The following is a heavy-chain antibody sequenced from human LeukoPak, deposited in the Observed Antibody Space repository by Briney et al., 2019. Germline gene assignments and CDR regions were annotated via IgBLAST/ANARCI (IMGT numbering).Heavy chain of an antibody. CDR3: ARDPYSGSPYYFDY. Sequence: ASVKVSCKASGYTFTSYGISWMRQAPGQGLEWMGWISVYNGNTNYAQKLQGRVTMTTDTSTSTAYMELRSLRSDDTAVYYCARDPYSGSPYYFDYWGQGTLVTVSP. CDR1: GYTFTSYG. V-gene: IGHV1-18*01. D-gene: IGHD1-26*01. J-gene: IGHJ4*02. CDR2: ISVYNGNT.